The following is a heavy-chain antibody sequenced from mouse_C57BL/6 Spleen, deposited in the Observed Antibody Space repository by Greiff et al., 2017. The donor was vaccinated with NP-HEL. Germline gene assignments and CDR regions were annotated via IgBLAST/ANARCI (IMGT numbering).Heavy chain of an antibody. D-gene: IGHD2-10*02. CDR2: INPNYGTT. Sequence: VQLQQSGPELVKPGASVKISCKASGYSFTDYNMNWVKQSNGKSLEWIGVINPNYGTTSYNPMFKGKATLTVDQSSSTAYMQLNSLTSEDSAVYYCARTRSYGNYGYFDVWGTGTTVTVSS. CDR1: GYSFTDYN. V-gene: IGHV1-39*01. J-gene: IGHJ1*03. CDR3: ARTRSYGNYGYFDV.